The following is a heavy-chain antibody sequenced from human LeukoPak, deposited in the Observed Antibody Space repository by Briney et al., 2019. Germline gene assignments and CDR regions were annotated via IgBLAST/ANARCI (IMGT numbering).Heavy chain of an antibody. CDR3: ARDPDWT. D-gene: IGHD1-1*01. J-gene: IGHJ5*02. CDR2: ISSSSSTI. CDR1: GFTVSSNY. Sequence: GGSLRLSCAASGFTVSSNYMSWVRQAPGKGLEWASYISSSSSTIYYADSVKGRFTISRDNAKNSLYLQMNSLRAEDTAVYYCARDPDWTWGQGTLVTVSS. V-gene: IGHV3-48*01.